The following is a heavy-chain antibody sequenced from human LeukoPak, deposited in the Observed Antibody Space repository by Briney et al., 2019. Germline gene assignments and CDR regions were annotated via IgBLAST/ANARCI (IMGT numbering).Heavy chain of an antibody. CDR1: GFRFCDYY. Sequence: GGSLRLSCAASGFRFCDYYMSWIRQAPGEGLEWVSYIRRSDSDTKYADSVKGRFTISRDNAKNSLYLQMNSLRAEDTAVYYCARGTYFYFDYWGQGTLVTVSS. J-gene: IGHJ4*02. CDR2: IRRSDSDT. V-gene: IGHV3-11*03. CDR3: ARGTYFYFDY. D-gene: IGHD3-10*01.